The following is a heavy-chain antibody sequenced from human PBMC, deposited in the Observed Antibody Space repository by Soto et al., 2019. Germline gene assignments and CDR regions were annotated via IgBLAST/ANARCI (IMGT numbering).Heavy chain of an antibody. CDR3: ATVSGYFLPDY. Sequence: QVQLVQSGAEEKKPGASVKVSCKASGYTLTNYATHWGRQAPGQRLEWMGWMNGGNGNTKYSQQVQGRVTITRDTSASTAYMELSSLSSEDTALYYSATVSGYFLPDYWGQGTLVTVSS. J-gene: IGHJ4*02. V-gene: IGHV1-3*05. CDR1: GYTLTNYA. D-gene: IGHD5-12*01. CDR2: MNGGNGNT.